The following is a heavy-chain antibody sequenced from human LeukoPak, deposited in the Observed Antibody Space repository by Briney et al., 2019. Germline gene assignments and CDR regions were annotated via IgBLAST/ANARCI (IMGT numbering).Heavy chain of an antibody. V-gene: IGHV3-21*01. CDR3: ARVQWPYF. CDR1: GFNFKYYI. CDR2: ITSSSSYI. J-gene: IGHJ4*02. Sequence: GGSLSLSYAVSGFNFKYYIMNWVRQAPGKGLEWVSSITSSSSYIAYSASVKGRFTISRDNAKNSLYLQLNSLRAEDTAVFYCARVQWPYFWGQGTLLIVSS. D-gene: IGHD6-19*01.